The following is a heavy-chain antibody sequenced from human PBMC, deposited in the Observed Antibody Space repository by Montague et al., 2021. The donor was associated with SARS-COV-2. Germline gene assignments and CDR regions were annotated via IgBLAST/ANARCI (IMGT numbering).Heavy chain of an antibody. J-gene: IGHJ4*02. CDR2: IYYSGST. CDR3: AKLLWFRGGFDY. Sequence: SETLSLTCTVSGGSISSSSYYWGWIRQPPGKGLDWIGSIYYSGSTNYNPSLKTRVTIAVDTSKNQFSLKLSSVTAAATAVYYCAKLLWFRGGFDYWGQGTLVTVSS. V-gene: IGHV4-39*07. D-gene: IGHD3-10*01. CDR1: GGSISSSSYY.